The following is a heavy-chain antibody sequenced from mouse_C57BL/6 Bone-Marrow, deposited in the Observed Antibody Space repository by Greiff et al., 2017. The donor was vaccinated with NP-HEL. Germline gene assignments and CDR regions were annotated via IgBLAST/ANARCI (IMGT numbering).Heavy chain of an antibody. CDR3: TRDSPIYDGYSRYGMDY. D-gene: IGHD2-3*01. V-gene: IGHV5-9-1*02. CDR2: ISSGGDYI. CDR1: GFTFSSYA. Sequence: EVMLVESGEGLVKPGGSLKLSCAASGFTFSSYAMSWVRQTPEKRLEWVAYISSGGDYIYYADTVKGRFTMSRDNARNTLYLQMSSLKSEDTAMYYCTRDSPIYDGYSRYGMDYWGQGTSVTVSS. J-gene: IGHJ4*01.